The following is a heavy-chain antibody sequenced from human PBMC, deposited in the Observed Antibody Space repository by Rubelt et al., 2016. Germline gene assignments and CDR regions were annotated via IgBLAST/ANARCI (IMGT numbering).Heavy chain of an antibody. V-gene: IGHV4-34*01. CDR2: INHSGST. Sequence: QVQLQQWGAGLLKPSETLSLTCAVYGESFSGYYWSWVRQPPGEGLEWIGEINHSGSTNYNPSLKSRVTISVDTSKNQFSLKLSFVTAADTAVYYCARAYYYGSGSYFPVDYWGQGTLVTVSS. CDR1: GESFSGYY. CDR3: ARAYYYGSGSYFPVDY. D-gene: IGHD3-10*01. J-gene: IGHJ4*02.